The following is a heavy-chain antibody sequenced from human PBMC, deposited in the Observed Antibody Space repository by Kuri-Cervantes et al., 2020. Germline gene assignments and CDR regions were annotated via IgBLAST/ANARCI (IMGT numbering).Heavy chain of an antibody. CDR3: AKDPRTTVTGLFHY. D-gene: IGHD4-17*01. Sequence: GESLKISCAASGFTFSSYAMHWVRQAPGKGLEWVAVISYDGSNKYYADSVKGRFTISRDNSKNTLYLQMTSLRAEDTAVYYCAKDPRTTVTGLFHYWGQGTLVTVSS. V-gene: IGHV3-30-3*01. CDR1: GFTFSSYA. CDR2: ISYDGSNK. J-gene: IGHJ4*02.